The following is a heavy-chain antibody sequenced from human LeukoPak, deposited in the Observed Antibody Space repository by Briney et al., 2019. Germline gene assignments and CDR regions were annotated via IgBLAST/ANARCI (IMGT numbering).Heavy chain of an antibody. CDR3: AHKARIGAQFDY. CDR2: IYWDDYK. J-gene: IGHJ4*02. Sequence: SGPTLVKPTQTLTLTCTFSGFSFSTSRVGVGWIRQPPGKALEWLAHIYWDDYKRYSPSLKSRLTIAKVTFKNQVVLTMTNMDPVDTATYYCAHKARIGAQFDYWGQGTLVTVSS. D-gene: IGHD6-25*01. CDR1: GFSFSTSRVG. V-gene: IGHV2-5*02.